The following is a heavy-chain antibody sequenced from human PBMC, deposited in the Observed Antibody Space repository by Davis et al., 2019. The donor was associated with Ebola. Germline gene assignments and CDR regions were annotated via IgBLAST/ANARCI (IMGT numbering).Heavy chain of an antibody. CDR3: AREWVAVAGTSGYGMDV. D-gene: IGHD6-19*01. V-gene: IGHV1-2*04. J-gene: IGHJ6*02. CDR1: GYTFTGYY. CDR2: INPNSGGT. Sequence: ASVKVSCKASGYTFTGYYMHWVRQAPGQGLEWMGWINPNSGGTNYAQKFQGWVTMTRDTSISTAYMELSRLRSDDTAVYYCAREWVAVAGTSGYGMDVWGQGTTVTVSS.